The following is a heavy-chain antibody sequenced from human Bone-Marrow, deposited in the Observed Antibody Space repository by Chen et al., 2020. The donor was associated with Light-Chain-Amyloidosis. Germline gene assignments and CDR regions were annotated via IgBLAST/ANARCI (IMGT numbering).Heavy chain of an antibody. Sequence: EVQLEQSGPEVKKPGEPLKISCKGSGYTFPNYWIGWVRQMPGKGLEWMGVIYPAGSDASYSPSFVGQVTNSAAKSITTAYLQWRGLKASDTAMYDCARRRDGYNFGYWGQGTLVTVSS. CDR2: IYPAGSDA. J-gene: IGHJ4*02. CDR1: GYTFPNYW. V-gene: IGHV5-51*01. D-gene: IGHD5-12*01. CDR3: ARRRDGYNFGY.